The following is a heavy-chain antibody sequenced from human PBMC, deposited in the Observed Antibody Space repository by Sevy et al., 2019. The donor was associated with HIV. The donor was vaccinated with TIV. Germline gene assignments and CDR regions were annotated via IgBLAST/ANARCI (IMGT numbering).Heavy chain of an antibody. CDR3: ARTDYGNYVGIDY. Sequence: ASVKVSCKASGYTFTGYYMHWVRQAPGQGLEWMGRINPNNGGTNYAQNFQGRVVMTSDTYVSTAYMELSRLRSDDTAVYYCARTDYGNYVGIDYWGQGTLVTVSS. CDR1: GYTFTGYY. J-gene: IGHJ4*02. V-gene: IGHV1-2*06. D-gene: IGHD4-17*01. CDR2: INPNNGGT.